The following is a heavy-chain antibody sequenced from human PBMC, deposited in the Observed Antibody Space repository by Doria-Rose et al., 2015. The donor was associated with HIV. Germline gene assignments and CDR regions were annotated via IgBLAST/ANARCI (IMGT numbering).Heavy chain of an antibody. V-gene: IGHV4-4*09. D-gene: IGHD3-10*01. J-gene: IGHJ6*03. CDR3: ARFRPSRGIYYSLDV. Sequence: LSLTCTVSGGSISSYYWNWIRQPPGKGLEWIGYIYSSGSTHYNSSLKSRVTLSIDTSKNQFSLKLSSVTAADTAVYYCARFRPSRGIYYSLDVWGKGTTVTVSS. CDR2: IYSSGST. CDR1: GGSISSYY.